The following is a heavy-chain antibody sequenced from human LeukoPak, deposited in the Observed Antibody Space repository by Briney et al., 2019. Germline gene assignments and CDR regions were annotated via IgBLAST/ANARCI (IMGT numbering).Heavy chain of an antibody. D-gene: IGHD3-10*02. CDR1: GFTFSSYE. Sequence: GGSLRLSCAASGFTFSSYEMNWVRQAPGKGLEWVSYISSSGSTIYYADSVKGRFTISRDNAKNSLYLQMNSLGAEDTAVYYCAELGISMIGGVWGKGTTVTISS. V-gene: IGHV3-48*03. J-gene: IGHJ6*04. CDR3: AELGISMIGGV. CDR2: ISSSGSTI.